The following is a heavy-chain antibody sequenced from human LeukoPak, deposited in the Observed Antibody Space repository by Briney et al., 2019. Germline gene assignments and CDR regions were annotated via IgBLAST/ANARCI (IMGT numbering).Heavy chain of an antibody. J-gene: IGHJ5*02. CDR2: ISSSGSTI. CDR1: GFTVNSYN. CDR3: ARGRGIAAA. V-gene: IGHV3-48*03. D-gene: IGHD6-13*01. Sequence: GRSLRLSCSASGFTVNSYNMNWVRQAPGKGLEWVSYISSSGSTIYYADSVKGRFTISRDNAKNSLYLQMNSLRAEDTAVYYCARGRGIAAAWGQGTLVTVSS.